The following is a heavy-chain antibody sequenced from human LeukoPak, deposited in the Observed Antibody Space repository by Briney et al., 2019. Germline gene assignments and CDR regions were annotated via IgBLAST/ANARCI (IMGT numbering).Heavy chain of an antibody. CDR1: GGSISSGGYY. D-gene: IGHD3-10*01. CDR3: ARVGGDLGWFDP. CDR2: IYHSGST. Sequence: SETLSLTCTVSGGSISSGGYYWSWIRQPPGKGLEWIGYIYHSGSTYYNPSLKSRVTISVDRSKNQFSLKLSSVTAADTAVYYCARVGGDLGWFDPWGQGTLVTVSS. J-gene: IGHJ5*02. V-gene: IGHV4-30-2*01.